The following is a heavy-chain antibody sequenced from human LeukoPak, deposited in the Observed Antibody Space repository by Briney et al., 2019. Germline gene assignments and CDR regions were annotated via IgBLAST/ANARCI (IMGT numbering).Heavy chain of an antibody. CDR1: GFTFSSYW. CDR2: IKQDGSEK. J-gene: IGHJ5*02. Sequence: GGSLRLSCAASGFTFSSYWMSWVRQAPGKGLEWVANIKQDGSEKYYVDSGKSRFTISGDNAKNSLYLQMNSLRAEDTAVYYCARDIIPAAHRTGNWFDPWGQGTLVTVSS. CDR3: ARDIIPAAHRTGNWFDP. V-gene: IGHV3-7*01. D-gene: IGHD2-2*01.